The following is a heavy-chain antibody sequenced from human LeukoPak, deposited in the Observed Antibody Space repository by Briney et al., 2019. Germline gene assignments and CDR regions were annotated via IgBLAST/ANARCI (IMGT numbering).Heavy chain of an antibody. J-gene: IGHJ6*03. D-gene: IGHD5-24*01. Sequence: SLKISCQGSGYSFSTYWIGWVRQMPGKGLEWMGFIYRDDCDTRYSPAFQGQVTISAEKYISSAYLQWSSLKPSDTAVYYCAKVVELATLTGDSYTYSYHMDVWGKGTAVT. V-gene: IGHV5-51*01. CDR2: IYRDDCDT. CDR3: AKVVELATLTGDSYTYSYHMDV. CDR1: GYSFSTYW.